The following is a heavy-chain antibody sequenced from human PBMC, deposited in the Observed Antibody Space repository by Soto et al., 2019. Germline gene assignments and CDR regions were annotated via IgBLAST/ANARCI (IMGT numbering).Heavy chain of an antibody. Sequence: EVHLLESGGGLVQPGGSLRLSCSASGFTFRSYAMSWVRQAPGKGLEWVSGISGGGSDNYYSDSVRGRFTISRDNSKSTLYLQMNSLRVEDSAVYFCAKDDSLEWFFPLDAWGQGTLVTVSS. V-gene: IGHV3-23*01. D-gene: IGHD3-3*01. J-gene: IGHJ5*02. CDR3: AKDDSLEWFFPLDA. CDR2: ISGGGSDN. CDR1: GFTFRSYA.